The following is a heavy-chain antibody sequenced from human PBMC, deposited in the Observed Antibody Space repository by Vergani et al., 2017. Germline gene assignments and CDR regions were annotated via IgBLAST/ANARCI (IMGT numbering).Heavy chain of an antibody. D-gene: IGHD6-6*01. CDR2: IYYSGNT. CDR1: GGSISSYY. CDR3: ARAGGSIAARVFDY. V-gene: IGHV4-59*01. Sequence: QVQLQESGPGLVKPSETLSLTCTVSGGSISSYYWSWIRQPPGKGLEWIGYIYYSGNTNYNPSLKSRVTISVDTSKNQFSLKLSAVTAADTAVYYCARAGGSIAARVFDYWGQGTLVTVSS. J-gene: IGHJ4*02.